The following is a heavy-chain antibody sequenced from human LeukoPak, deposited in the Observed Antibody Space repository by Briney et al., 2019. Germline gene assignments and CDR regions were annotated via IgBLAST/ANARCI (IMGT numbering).Heavy chain of an antibody. CDR2: IFPACSGT. CDR3: ARQQAVAGPGIDY. V-gene: IGHV5-51*01. J-gene: IGHJ4*02. Sequence: RRESLKISCEASGYSFTSYCIGWVRQMPGKGLEWIGMIFPACSGTRYTPSFQSQVTISADKSINTAYLQWSSLKASDTAIYYCARQQAVAGPGIDYWGQGTVVTVSS. D-gene: IGHD6-19*01. CDR1: GYSFTSYC.